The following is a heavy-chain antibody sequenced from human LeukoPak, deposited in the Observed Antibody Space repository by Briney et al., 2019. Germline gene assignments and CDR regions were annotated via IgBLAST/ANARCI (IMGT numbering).Heavy chain of an antibody. CDR2: INHSGST. Sequence: SETLSLTRSVCGVSLWGFYWSCLRDPPGKGVVWIGDINHSGSTNYNPSLKSRVTISVDTSKNQFSLKLSSVTAADTAVYYCARGPSYYYYGMDVWGQGTTVTVSS. V-gene: IGHV4-34*01. CDR3: ARGPSYYYYGMDV. CDR1: GVSLWGFY. J-gene: IGHJ6*02.